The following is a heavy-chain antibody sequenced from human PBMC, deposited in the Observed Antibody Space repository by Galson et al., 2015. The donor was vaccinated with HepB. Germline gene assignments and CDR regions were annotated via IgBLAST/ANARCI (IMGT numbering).Heavy chain of an antibody. J-gene: IGHJ1*01. D-gene: IGHD6-13*01. CDR1: GYTFTGYY. CDR2: INPNSGGT. CDR3: ASKGGGPYSSSRTSNAEYFQH. Sequence: SVKVSCKASGYTFTGYYMHWVRQAPGQGLEWMGWINPNSGGTNYAQKFQGWVTMTRDTSISTAYMELSRLRSDDTAVYYCASKGGGPYSSSRTSNAEYFQHWGQGTLVTVSS. V-gene: IGHV1-2*04.